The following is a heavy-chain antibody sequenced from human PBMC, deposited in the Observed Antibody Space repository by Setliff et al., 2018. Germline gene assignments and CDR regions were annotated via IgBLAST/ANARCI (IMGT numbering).Heavy chain of an antibody. Sequence: ASVKVSCKTSGFTFTTFYIHWVRQAPGQGLEWMMMINPNGDRTTYAQNFQGRVTLTTDTPTSTAYMELRGLISDDTAVYYCARSPPNRGSGSGWYGDFWGQGTLVTVSS. CDR1: GFTFTTFY. CDR2: INPNGDRT. V-gene: IGHV1-46*01. J-gene: IGHJ4*02. D-gene: IGHD6-19*01. CDR3: ARSPPNRGSGSGWYGDF.